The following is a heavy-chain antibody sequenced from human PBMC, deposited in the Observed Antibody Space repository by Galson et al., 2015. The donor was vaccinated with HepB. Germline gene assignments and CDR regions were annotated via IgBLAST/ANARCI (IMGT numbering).Heavy chain of an antibody. CDR3: AKDEAWAAAGDNWFDP. V-gene: IGHV3-23*01. J-gene: IGHJ5*02. D-gene: IGHD6-13*01. CDR1: GFTFSSYN. Sequence: SLRLSCAASGFTFSSYNMNWVRQAPGKGLEWVSSISYSGGSTYYADSVKGRFTISRDNSKNTLYLQMNSLRAEDTAVYYCAKDEAWAAAGDNWFDPWGQGTLVTVSS. CDR2: ISYSGGST.